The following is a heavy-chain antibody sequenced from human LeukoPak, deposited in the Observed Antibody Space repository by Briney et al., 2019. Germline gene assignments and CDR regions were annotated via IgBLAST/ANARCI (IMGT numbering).Heavy chain of an antibody. CDR1: GGSFSGYY. CDR2: INHSGST. Sequence: SETLSLTCAVYGGSFSGYYWCWFRQPPGKGLEWIGEINHSGSTNYNPSLKSRVTISVDTSKNQFPLKLSSVTAADTAVYYGARGSGGSYLLDYWGQGTLVTVSS. D-gene: IGHD1-26*01. J-gene: IGHJ4*02. CDR3: ARGSGGSYLLDY. V-gene: IGHV4-34*01.